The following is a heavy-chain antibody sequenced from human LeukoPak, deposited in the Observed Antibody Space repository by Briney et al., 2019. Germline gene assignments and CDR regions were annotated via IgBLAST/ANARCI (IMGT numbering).Heavy chain of an antibody. Sequence: KASETLSLTCTVSGGSISSYYWSWIRQPPGKGLEWIGYIYYSGSTNYNPSLKSRVTISVDTSKNQFSLKLSSVTAADTAVYYCARAQCSSTSCYFEGHSSWFDPWGQGTLVTVSS. D-gene: IGHD2-2*01. CDR1: GGSISSYY. V-gene: IGHV4-59*12. J-gene: IGHJ5*02. CDR2: IYYSGST. CDR3: ARAQCSSTSCYFEGHSSWFDP.